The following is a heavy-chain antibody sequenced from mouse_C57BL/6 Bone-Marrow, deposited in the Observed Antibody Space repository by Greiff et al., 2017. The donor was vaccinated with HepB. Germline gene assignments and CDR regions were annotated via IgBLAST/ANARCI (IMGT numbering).Heavy chain of an antibody. Sequence: QVQLQQPGAELVKPGASVKLSCKASGYTFTSYWMHWVKQRPGQGLEWIGMIHPNSGSTNYNEKFKSKATLTVDKSSSTAYMQLSSLTSEDSAVYYCARSVLRGYFDVWGTGTTVTVSS. J-gene: IGHJ1*03. CDR3: ARSVLRGYFDV. CDR1: GYTFTSYW. CDR2: IHPNSGST. V-gene: IGHV1-64*01.